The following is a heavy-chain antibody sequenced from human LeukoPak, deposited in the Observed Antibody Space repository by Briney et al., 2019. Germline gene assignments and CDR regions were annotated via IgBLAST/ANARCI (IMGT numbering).Heavy chain of an antibody. Sequence: GGSLRLSCAASGFTFNSYAMSWVRQAPGKGLEWVSAISGSGGSSYYADSVKGRFTISRDSSKNTLYLQMNSLRAEDTAVYYCAKARYYFDSSGYSGLDYWGQGTLVTVSS. J-gene: IGHJ4*02. D-gene: IGHD3-22*01. CDR2: ISGSGGSS. CDR1: GFTFNSYA. CDR3: AKARYYFDSSGYSGLDY. V-gene: IGHV3-23*01.